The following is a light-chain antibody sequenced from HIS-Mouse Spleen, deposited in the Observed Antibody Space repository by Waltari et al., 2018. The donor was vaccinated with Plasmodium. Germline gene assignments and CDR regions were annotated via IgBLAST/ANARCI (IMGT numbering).Light chain of an antibody. Sequence: SYELTQPPSVSVSPGQTARITCSGDALPQKYAYWYQQKSGQAPVLVIYEDSKRTSGIPERVSGSSSGTMATLTISGAQVEDEADYYCYATDSSGNHRVFGGGTKLTVL. CDR1: ALPQKY. V-gene: IGLV3-10*01. CDR2: EDS. J-gene: IGLJ3*02. CDR3: YATDSSGNHRV.